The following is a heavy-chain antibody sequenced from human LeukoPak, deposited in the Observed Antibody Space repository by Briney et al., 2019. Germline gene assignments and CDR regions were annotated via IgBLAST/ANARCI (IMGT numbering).Heavy chain of an antibody. D-gene: IGHD6-13*01. Sequence: GGSLRLSCADSGYTFSNYAMSWVRQAPGKRLGWVSGISHNGDRIYYADSVKGRFTISRDNSKNTLYLQMNSLRPEDTALYYCTKDPVAAAGTAWFDPWGQGTLVTVSS. CDR3: TKDPVAAAGTAWFDP. J-gene: IGHJ5*02. CDR2: ISHNGDRI. CDR1: GYTFSNYA. V-gene: IGHV3-23*01.